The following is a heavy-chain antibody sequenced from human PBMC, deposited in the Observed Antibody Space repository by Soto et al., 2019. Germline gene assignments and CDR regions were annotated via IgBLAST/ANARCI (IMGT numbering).Heavy chain of an antibody. CDR1: GFTVSSNY. CDR2: IYSGGST. Sequence: EVQLVESGGGLVQPGGSLRLSCAASGFTVSSNYMSWVRQAPGKGLEWVSVIYSGGSTYYADSVKGRFTISRDNSTNTLYLQMNSLRAEDTAVYYCARDRRTTDGMAVWGQGTTVTVSS. D-gene: IGHD1-7*01. CDR3: ARDRRTTDGMAV. J-gene: IGHJ6*02. V-gene: IGHV3-66*01.